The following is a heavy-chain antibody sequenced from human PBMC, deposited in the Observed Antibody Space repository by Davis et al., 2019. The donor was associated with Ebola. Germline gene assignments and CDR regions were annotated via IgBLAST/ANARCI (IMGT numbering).Heavy chain of an antibody. CDR2: IYYSGST. V-gene: IGHV4-39*01. Sequence: MPSETLSLTCTVSGGSIISSSSYWGWIRQPPRKGLEWIGSIYYSGSTYYNPSLKSRVTISVDTSKNQFSLKLSSVTAADTAVYYCARRRSGWRSYGMDVWGKGTTVTVSS. CDR3: ARRRSGWRSYGMDV. D-gene: IGHD6-19*01. J-gene: IGHJ6*04. CDR1: GGSIISSSSY.